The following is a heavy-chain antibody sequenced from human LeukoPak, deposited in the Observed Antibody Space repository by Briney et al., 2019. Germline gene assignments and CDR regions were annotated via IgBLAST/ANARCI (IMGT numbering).Heavy chain of an antibody. V-gene: IGHV1-18*01. CDR2: FSPYNGDT. J-gene: IGHJ3*01. Sequence: ASVKVSCKASGYTFTSYGISWVRQAPGQRPKWMGWFSPYNGDTKYAPKLKGRVTLTADTLTSTAYMELRTLISDDTATYYCAIGQGVITWGGADVYDVWGQGTTVIVSS. D-gene: IGHD3-16*01. CDR3: AIGQGVITWGGADVYDV. CDR1: GYTFTSYG.